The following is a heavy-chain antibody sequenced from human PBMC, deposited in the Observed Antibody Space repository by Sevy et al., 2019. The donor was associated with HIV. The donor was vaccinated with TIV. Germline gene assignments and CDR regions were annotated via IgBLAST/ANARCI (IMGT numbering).Heavy chain of an antibody. CDR2: ISTYNGDT. CDR1: GYTFSSYG. Sequence: ASVKVSCKASGYTFSSYGISWVRQAPGQGLEWMGWISTYNGDTNYAQNLQGRVTMTTDTSTTTAYMELRSLGSDDAAVYYCARLELSGSGWYGNGMDVWGQGTTVTVSS. D-gene: IGHD6-19*01. CDR3: ARLELSGSGWYGNGMDV. V-gene: IGHV1-18*01. J-gene: IGHJ6*02.